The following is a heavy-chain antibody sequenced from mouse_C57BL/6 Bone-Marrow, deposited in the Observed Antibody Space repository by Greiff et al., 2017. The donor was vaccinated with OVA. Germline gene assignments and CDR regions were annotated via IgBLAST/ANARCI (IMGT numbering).Heavy chain of an antibody. CDR1: GYTFTDYY. V-gene: IGHV1-19*01. D-gene: IGHD1-1*01. CDR3: ARSYYVYYFDY. CDR2: INPYNGGT. Sequence: VQLQQSGPVLVKPGASVKMSCKASGYTFTDYYMNWVKQSPGKSLEWIGVINPYNGGTSYNQKFKGKATLTVDKSSSTAYMELNSLTSENSSVYYCARSYYVYYFDYWGQGTTLTVSS. J-gene: IGHJ2*01.